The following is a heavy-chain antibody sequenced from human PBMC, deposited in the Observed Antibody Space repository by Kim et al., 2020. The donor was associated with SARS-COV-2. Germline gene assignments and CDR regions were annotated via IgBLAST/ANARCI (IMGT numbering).Heavy chain of an antibody. CDR1: GGSISSGGYY. CDR3: ARDLSLVGATVPWGYYGMDV. J-gene: IGHJ6*02. CDR2: IYYSGST. D-gene: IGHD1-26*01. Sequence: SETLSLTCTVSGGSISSGGYYWSWIRQHPGKGLEWIGYIYYSGSTYYNPSLKSRVTISVDTSKNQFSLKLSSVTAADTAVYYCARDLSLVGATVPWGYYGMDVWGQGTTVTVSS. V-gene: IGHV4-31*03.